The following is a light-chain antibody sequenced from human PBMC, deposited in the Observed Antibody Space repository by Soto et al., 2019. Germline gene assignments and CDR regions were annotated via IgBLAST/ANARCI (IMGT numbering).Light chain of an antibody. V-gene: IGKV4-1*01. J-gene: IGKJ1*01. CDR2: WAS. CDR3: QQYYSVPRT. CDR1: QSVLYSSNNKNY. Sequence: DIVMTQSPDSLAVSLGERTTINCKSSQSVLYSSNNKNYLSWYQQKPGQPPRLLIYWASSRESGVPDRFSGSGSATDFTLTISSLQAEDVAVYYCQQYYSVPRTFGQGTKVEI.